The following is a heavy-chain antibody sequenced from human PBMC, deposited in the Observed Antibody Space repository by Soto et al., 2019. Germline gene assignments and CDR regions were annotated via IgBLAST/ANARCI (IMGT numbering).Heavy chain of an antibody. D-gene: IGHD5-18*01. CDR3: ARMARGAPHGYSYGYRDY. CDR1: GYSFTSYW. J-gene: IGHJ4*02. V-gene: IGHV5-10-1*01. CDR2: IDPSDSYT. Sequence: LKISCKGSGYSFTSYWISWVRQMPGKGLEWMGRIDPSDSYTNYSPSFQGHVTISADKSISTAYLQWSSLKASDTAMYYCARMARGAPHGYSYGYRDYWGQGTLVTVSS.